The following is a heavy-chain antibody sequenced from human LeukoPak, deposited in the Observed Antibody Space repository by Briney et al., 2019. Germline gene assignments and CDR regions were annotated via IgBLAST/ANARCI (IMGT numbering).Heavy chain of an antibody. V-gene: IGHV3-23*01. Sequence: GGSLRLSCAASGFTFSSYAMSWVRQAPGKGLEWVSAISGSGGSTYYADSVKGRFTISRDNSKNTLYLQMNSLRAEDTAVYHCAKDRHSSSWYDGMDVWGQGTTVTVSS. CDR2: ISGSGGST. CDR3: AKDRHSSSWYDGMDV. CDR1: GFTFSSYA. D-gene: IGHD6-13*01. J-gene: IGHJ6*02.